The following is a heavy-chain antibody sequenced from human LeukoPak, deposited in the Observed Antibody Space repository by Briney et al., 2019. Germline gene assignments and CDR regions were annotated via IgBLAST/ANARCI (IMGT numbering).Heavy chain of an antibody. CDR1: GFALSTYE. D-gene: IGHD2-15*01. CDR2: ISSSTSHT. V-gene: IGHV3-48*03. Sequence: GGSVRLSCAASGFALSTYEMTWVRQAPGKGLEWVSFISSSTSHTFYADSVKGRFTIFRDTAKNSLYLQMNNLRGEDTAVYYCARDVSSSTRAFDIWGQGTMVAVS. J-gene: IGHJ3*02. CDR3: ARDVSSSTRAFDI.